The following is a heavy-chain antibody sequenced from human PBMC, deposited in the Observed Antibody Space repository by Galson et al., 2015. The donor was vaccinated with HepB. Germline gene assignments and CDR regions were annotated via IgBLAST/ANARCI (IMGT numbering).Heavy chain of an antibody. CDR2: FRSKADGGTT. J-gene: IGHJ4*02. V-gene: IGHV3-15*01. CDR1: GFTFTDAW. D-gene: IGHD2/OR15-2a*01. CDR3: IRHVEYYRPY. Sequence: SLRLSCAASGFTFTDAWMSWVRQAPGKGLEWVGRFRSKADGGTTDYAAPVKGRFTISRDDSKNTGFLHMNSLRVEDTAVYYCIRHVEYYRPYWGQGSLVTVSS.